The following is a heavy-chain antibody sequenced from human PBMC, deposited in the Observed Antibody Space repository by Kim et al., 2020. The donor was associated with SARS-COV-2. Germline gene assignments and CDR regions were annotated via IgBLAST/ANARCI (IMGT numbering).Heavy chain of an antibody. J-gene: IGHJ4*02. Sequence: SVKVSCKASGGTFSTYGISWVRQAPGQGLEWMGGIIPIFGTSNYAQKFQGRVTITADESTSTAYMEVRSLRSEDTALYYCARARQRGYSAYAIREFDQWGQGTLVTVSS. CDR3: ARARQRGYSAYAIREFDQ. D-gene: IGHD5-12*01. V-gene: IGHV1-69*13. CDR1: GGTFSTYG. CDR2: IIPIFGTS.